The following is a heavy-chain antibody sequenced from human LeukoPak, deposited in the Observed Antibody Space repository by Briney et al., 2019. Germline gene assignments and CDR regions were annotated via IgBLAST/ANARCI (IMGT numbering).Heavy chain of an antibody. Sequence: PGGSLRLSCAASGFTFSSYGMHWVRQAPGKGLEWVAVIWYDGSNKYYADSVKGRFTISRDNSKNTLYLQMDSLRAEDTAVYYCAKDRADNGDRLRFDPWGQGTLVTVSS. J-gene: IGHJ5*02. CDR1: GFTFSSYG. CDR2: IWYDGSNK. V-gene: IGHV3-33*06. CDR3: AKDRADNGDRLRFDP. D-gene: IGHD4-17*01.